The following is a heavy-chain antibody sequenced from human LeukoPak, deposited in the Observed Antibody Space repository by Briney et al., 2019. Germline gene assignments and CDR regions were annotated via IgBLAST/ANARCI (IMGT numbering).Heavy chain of an antibody. J-gene: IGHJ4*02. Sequence: PGGSLRLSCAASGFTFSGYDMHWVRQAPGKGLEWVSYISSGSSSIFYADSVKGRFTISRDNAKNSLYLQMNSLRVEDTAVYYCARGGIAARFAYWGQGTLVTVSS. CDR1: GFTFSGYD. D-gene: IGHD6-6*01. CDR2: ISSGSSSI. CDR3: ARGGIAARFAY. V-gene: IGHV3-48*04.